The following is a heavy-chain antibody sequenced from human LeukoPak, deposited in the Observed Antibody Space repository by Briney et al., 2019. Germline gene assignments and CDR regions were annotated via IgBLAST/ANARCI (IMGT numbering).Heavy chain of an antibody. CDR3: ARPGSSWSPRSDYYGMDV. V-gene: IGHV5-51*01. J-gene: IGHJ6*02. CDR1: GYSFTSYW. Sequence: GESLKISGKGSGYSFTSYWIGWVRQMPGKGLEWMGIIYPGDSDTRYSPSFQGQVTISADKSISTAYLQWSSLKATDTAMYSCARPGSSWSPRSDYYGMDVWGQGTTVIVSS. CDR2: IYPGDSDT. D-gene: IGHD6-13*01.